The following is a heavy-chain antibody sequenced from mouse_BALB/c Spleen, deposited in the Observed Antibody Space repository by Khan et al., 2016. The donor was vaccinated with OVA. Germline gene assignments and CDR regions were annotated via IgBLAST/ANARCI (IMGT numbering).Heavy chain of an antibody. D-gene: IGHD2-3*01. CDR2: IYPGDGNT. J-gene: IGHJ3*01. V-gene: IGHV1-80*01. Sequence: VQLQQSGAELVRPGSSMKISCKASGYAFSNYWMNWVRQGPGQGLEWIGQIYPGDGNTNYNGKLKDKATLTADKSSSTAYMQLSSLKSEDSAVXFGAEGGYYYFAYWGQGTLVTVSS. CDR1: GYAFSNYW. CDR3: AEGGYYYFAY.